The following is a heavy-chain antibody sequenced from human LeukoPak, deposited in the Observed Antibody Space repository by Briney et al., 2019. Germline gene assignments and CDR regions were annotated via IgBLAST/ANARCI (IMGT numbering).Heavy chain of an antibody. CDR1: GGSISSSSYY. Sequence: KPSETLSLTCTVSGGSISSSSYYWGWIRQPPGKGLEGIGSIYYSGSTYYNPSLKSRVTISVDTSKNQFSLKLSSVTAADTAVYYCARHRCSSSWYPWYFAYWGQGTLVTVSS. V-gene: IGHV4-39*01. CDR3: ARHRCSSSWYPWYFAY. CDR2: IYYSGST. D-gene: IGHD6-13*01. J-gene: IGHJ4*02.